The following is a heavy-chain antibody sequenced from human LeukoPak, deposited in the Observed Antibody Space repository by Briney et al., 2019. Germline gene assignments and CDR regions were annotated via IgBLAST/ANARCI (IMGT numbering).Heavy chain of an antibody. V-gene: IGHV3-20*04. CDR3: ARSVAASRDY. CDR2: INWNGGST. D-gene: IGHD2-15*01. CDR1: GFTFDDYG. J-gene: IGHJ4*02. Sequence: GGSLRLSCAASGFTFDDYGMSWVRQAPGKGLEWVSGINWNGGSTGYADSVKGRFTTSRDNAKNSLYLHMNSLRAEDTALYYCARSVAASRDYWGPGTLVTVSS.